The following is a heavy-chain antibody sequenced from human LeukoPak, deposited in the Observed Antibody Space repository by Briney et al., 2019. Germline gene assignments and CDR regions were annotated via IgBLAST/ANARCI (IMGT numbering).Heavy chain of an antibody. CDR1: GGSISSGDYY. CDR3: ARPYYYDSRIDP. Sequence: PSQTLSLTCTVSGGSISSGDYYWSWIRQPPGKRLEWIAYMYYSGSTYYNPSLKSRVTMSADTSKNQLSLKLSSVTAADTAVYYCARPYYYDSRIDPWGQGSLVTVSS. CDR2: MYYSGST. V-gene: IGHV4-30-4*01. D-gene: IGHD3-22*01. J-gene: IGHJ5*02.